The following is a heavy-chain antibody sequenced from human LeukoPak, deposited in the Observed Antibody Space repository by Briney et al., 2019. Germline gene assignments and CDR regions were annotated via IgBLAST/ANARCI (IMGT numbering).Heavy chain of an antibody. CDR1: GGSISRYY. V-gene: IGHV4-59*08. CDR2: IYYSGST. D-gene: IGHD3-22*01. CDR3: ARNNYYDSSGYYFDY. J-gene: IGHJ4*02. Sequence: PSETLSLTCTLSGGSISRYYWNWIRQPPGKGLEWVAYIYYSGSTNYKPSLKSRVTTSVDTSKNQFSLKLSSVTAADTAVYYCARNNYYDSSGYYFDYWGQGTLVTVSS.